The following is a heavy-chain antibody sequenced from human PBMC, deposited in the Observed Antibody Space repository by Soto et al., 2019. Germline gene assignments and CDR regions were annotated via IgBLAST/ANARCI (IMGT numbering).Heavy chain of an antibody. CDR3: ARDPDWNLYX. CDR2: ISTYKGNT. D-gene: IGHD1-7*01. CDR1: GYSFTTYG. Sequence: ASVKVSCNASGYSFTTYGMTWVRQAPGQGLEWMGWISTYKGNTKYAQNFQRSATLTTDTSTSTDYMELRSLRSDDTAVYYCARDPDWNLYXWGYGTLVTVSX. J-gene: IGHJ4*01. V-gene: IGHV1-18*01.